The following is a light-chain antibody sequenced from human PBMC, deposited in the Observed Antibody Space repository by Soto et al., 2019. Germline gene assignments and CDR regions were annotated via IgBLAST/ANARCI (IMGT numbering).Light chain of an antibody. CDR3: QQRYSTPPWT. Sequence: DIQMTQSPSSLSASVGDRVTITCRASQSISIYLNWYQQKPGKAPKLLIYAASTLQSGVPSRFSGSGSGTDFTLTINSLQPEDFASYYCQQRYSTPPWTFGQGTKGEIK. CDR2: AAS. CDR1: QSISIY. V-gene: IGKV1-39*01. J-gene: IGKJ1*01.